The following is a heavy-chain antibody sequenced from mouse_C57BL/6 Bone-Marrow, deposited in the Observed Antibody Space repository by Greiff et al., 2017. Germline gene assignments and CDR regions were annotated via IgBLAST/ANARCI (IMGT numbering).Heavy chain of an antibody. CDR1: GFSLTSYG. Sequence: QVQLKESGPGLVQPSQSLSITCTVSGFSLTSYGVHWVRQSPGKGLEWLGVIWSGGSTDYNAAFISRLSISKDNSKSQVFFKMNSLQAEYTAIYYCARSDYDYPLFAYWGQGTLVTVSA. V-gene: IGHV2-2*01. CDR2: IWSGGST. J-gene: IGHJ3*01. D-gene: IGHD2-4*01. CDR3: ARSDYDYPLFAY.